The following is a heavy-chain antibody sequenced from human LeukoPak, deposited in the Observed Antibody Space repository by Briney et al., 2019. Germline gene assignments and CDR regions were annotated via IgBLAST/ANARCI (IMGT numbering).Heavy chain of an antibody. V-gene: IGHV4-34*01. CDR1: GGSFSGYY. J-gene: IGHJ6*03. Sequence: KPSETLSLTCAVYGGSFSGYYWSWIRQPPGKGLEWIGEINHSGSTNYNPSLKSRVTISVDTSKNQFSLKLSSVTAADTAVYYCARGRHSWGYYYYYMDVWGKGTTVTVSS. CDR3: ARGRHSWGYYYYYMDV. CDR2: INHSGST. D-gene: IGHD7-27*01.